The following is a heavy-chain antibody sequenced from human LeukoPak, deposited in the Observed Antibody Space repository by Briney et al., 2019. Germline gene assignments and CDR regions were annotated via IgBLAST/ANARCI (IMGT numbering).Heavy chain of an antibody. CDR3: ARSGTSRYYFYGMDV. J-gene: IGHJ6*02. CDR1: GGSFSGYY. Sequence: PSETLSLTCAVYGGSFSGYYWSWIRQPPGKGLEWIGEINHSGSTNYNPSLKSRVTISVDTSKNQFSLKLNSVTATDTAVYYCARSGTSRYYFYGMDVWGQGTTVTVSS. D-gene: IGHD1/OR15-1a*01. CDR2: INHSGST. V-gene: IGHV4-34*01.